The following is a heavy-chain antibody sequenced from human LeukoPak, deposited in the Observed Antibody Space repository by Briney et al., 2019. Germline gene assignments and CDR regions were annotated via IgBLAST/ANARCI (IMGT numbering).Heavy chain of an antibody. CDR2: IYTSGST. CDR1: GGSISSGGYY. Sequence: SETLSLTCTVSGGSISSGGYYWSWIRQPAGKGLEWIGRIYTSGSTNYNPSLKSRVTISVDTSKNQFSLKLSSVTAADTAVYYCAVLSPGVPRGWFDPWGQGTLVTVSS. D-gene: IGHD2/OR15-2a*01. J-gene: IGHJ5*02. V-gene: IGHV4-61*02. CDR3: AVLSPGVPRGWFDP.